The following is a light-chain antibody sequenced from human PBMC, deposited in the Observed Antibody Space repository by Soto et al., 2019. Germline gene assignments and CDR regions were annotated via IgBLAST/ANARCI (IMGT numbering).Light chain of an antibody. V-gene: IGLV2-8*01. J-gene: IGLJ1*01. CDR2: EVS. Sequence: QSVLTQPPSASGSPGQSVTISCTGTSSDVGGYDYVSWYQQHPGKAPQLMIYEVSKRPSGVPDRFSGSKSGNTASLTVSGLQAEDEADYYCTSYGGSNNYVFGTGTKVTVL. CDR1: SSDVGGYDY. CDR3: TSYGGSNNYV.